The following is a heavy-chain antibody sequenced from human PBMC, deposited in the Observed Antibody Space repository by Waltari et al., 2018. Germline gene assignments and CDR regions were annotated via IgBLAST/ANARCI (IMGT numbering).Heavy chain of an antibody. CDR2: ISYDGSNK. D-gene: IGHD3-3*01. Sequence: QVQLVESGGGVVQPGRSLRLPCAASGFTFSSYGMHWVRQAPGKGLEWGAVISYDGSNKYYADSVKGRFTISRDNSKNTLYLQMNSLRAEDTAVYYCVGGLRFLEWLLLGYWGQGTLVTVSS. CDR1: GFTFSSYG. CDR3: VGGLRFLEWLLLGY. V-gene: IGHV3-30*03. J-gene: IGHJ4*02.